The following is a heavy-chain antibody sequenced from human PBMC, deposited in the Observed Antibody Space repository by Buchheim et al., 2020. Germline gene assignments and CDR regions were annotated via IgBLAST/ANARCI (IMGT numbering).Heavy chain of an antibody. CDR2: ISGSGGST. J-gene: IGHJ6*03. CDR3: AKESVYCSGGSCYYYYYYMDV. D-gene: IGHD2-15*01. Sequence: EVQLLESGGGLVQPGRSLRLSCAASGFTFSSYAMSWVRQAPGKGLEWVSAISGSGGSTYYADSVKGRFTISRDNSKNTLYLQMNSLRAEDTAVYYCAKESVYCSGGSCYYYYYYMDVWGKGTT. V-gene: IGHV3-23*01. CDR1: GFTFSSYA.